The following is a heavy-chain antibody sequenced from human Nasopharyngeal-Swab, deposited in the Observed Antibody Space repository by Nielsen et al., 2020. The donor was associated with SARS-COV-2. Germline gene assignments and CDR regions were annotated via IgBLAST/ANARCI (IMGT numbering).Heavy chain of an antibody. V-gene: IGHV3-23*01. Sequence: WIRQPPGKGLEWVSAISGSGGRTYYADSVKGRFNISRDNSKNTLYLQMNSLRAEDTAVYYCAKAARITMIVVYDYWGQGTLVTVSS. CDR3: AKAARITMIVVYDY. CDR2: ISGSGGRT. D-gene: IGHD3-22*01. J-gene: IGHJ4*02.